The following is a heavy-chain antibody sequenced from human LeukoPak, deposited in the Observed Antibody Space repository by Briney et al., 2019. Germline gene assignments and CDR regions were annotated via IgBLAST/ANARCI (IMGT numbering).Heavy chain of an antibody. Sequence: SETLSLTCAVYGGSFSGYYWSWIRQPPGKGLEWIGEINHSGSTNYNPSLKSRVTISVDTSKNQFSLKLSSVTAADTAMYYCARDWGHSSSWYYFHYWGQGTLVTVSS. CDR3: ARDWGHSSSWYYFHY. V-gene: IGHV4-34*01. D-gene: IGHD6-13*01. J-gene: IGHJ4*02. CDR2: INHSGST. CDR1: GGSFSGYY.